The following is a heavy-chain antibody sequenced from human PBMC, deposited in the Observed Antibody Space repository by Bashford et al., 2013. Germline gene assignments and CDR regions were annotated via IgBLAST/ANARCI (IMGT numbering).Heavy chain of an antibody. Sequence: WVRQAPGRGLEWLGWINPDSGATAYAQKFQGRVTMTRDTSINTAYLDLISLRSDDTAVYYCARDGLSRMVEFDYWGQGTLVTVSS. CDR2: INPDSGAT. J-gene: IGHJ4*02. CDR3: ARDGLSRMVEFDY. D-gene: IGHD5/OR15-5a*01. V-gene: IGHV1-2*02.